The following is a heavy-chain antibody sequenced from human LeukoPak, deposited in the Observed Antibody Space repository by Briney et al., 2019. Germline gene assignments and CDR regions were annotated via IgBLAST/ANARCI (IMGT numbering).Heavy chain of an antibody. CDR3: ARGGDDYVWGSYRF. J-gene: IGHJ4*02. D-gene: IGHD3-16*02. CDR2: IYYTGST. V-gene: IGHV4-39*07. Sequence: SETLSLTCTVSGGSISSGSYYWGWIRQPPGKGLEWIGSIYYTGSTNYNPSLKSRVTISEDTSKNQFSLKLSSVTAADTAVYYCARGGDDYVWGSYRFWGQGTLVTVSS. CDR1: GGSISSGSYY.